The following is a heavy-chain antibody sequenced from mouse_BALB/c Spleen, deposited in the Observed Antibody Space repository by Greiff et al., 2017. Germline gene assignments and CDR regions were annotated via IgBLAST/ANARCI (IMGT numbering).Heavy chain of an antibody. J-gene: IGHJ4*01. CDR2: IRNKANGYTT. D-gene: IGHD2-10*02. CDR3: AREGYDDY. V-gene: IGHV7-3*02. CDR1: GFTFTDYY. Sequence: EVQLVESGGGLVQPGGSLRLSCATSGFTFTDYYMSWVRQPPGKALEWLGFIRNKANGYTTEYSASVKGRFTISRDNSQSILYLQMNTLRAEDSATYYCAREGYDDYWGQGTSVTVSS.